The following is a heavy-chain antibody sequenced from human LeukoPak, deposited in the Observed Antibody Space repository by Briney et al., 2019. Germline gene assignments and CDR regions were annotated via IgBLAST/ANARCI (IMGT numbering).Heavy chain of an antibody. Sequence: PGGSLRLSCAASGFTFSNYAMSWVRQAPGKGLEWVSTFSRYGGNTYYADSVKGRFTISRDNSKNTLYLQMNSLRAEDTAVYFCAKGGEVSSYYKRLKLYFDYWGQGTLVTVSS. D-gene: IGHD2-15*01. CDR3: AKGGEVSSYYKRLKLYFDY. CDR1: GFTFSNYA. CDR2: FSRYGGNT. J-gene: IGHJ4*02. V-gene: IGHV3-23*01.